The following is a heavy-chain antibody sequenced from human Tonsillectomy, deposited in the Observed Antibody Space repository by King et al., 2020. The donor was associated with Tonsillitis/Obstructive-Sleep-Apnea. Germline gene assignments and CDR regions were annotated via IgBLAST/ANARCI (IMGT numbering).Heavy chain of an antibody. Sequence: VQLVESGGGLVKPGGSLRLSCAASGFTFRSYSMNWVRHAPGRGLEWVSSISSSSSYIYYADSVKGRFTISRDNAKNSLYLQTDSLRAEDTAVYYCARGGAAVVSGVDYWGQGALVTVSS. CDR3: ARGGAAVVSGVDY. CDR2: ISSSSSYI. CDR1: GFTFRSYS. D-gene: IGHD4-23*01. V-gene: IGHV3-21*01. J-gene: IGHJ4*02.